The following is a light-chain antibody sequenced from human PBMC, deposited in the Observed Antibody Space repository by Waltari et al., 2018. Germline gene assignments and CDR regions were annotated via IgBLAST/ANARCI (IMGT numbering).Light chain of an antibody. CDR1: SSAVGGYTY. J-gene: IGLJ2*01. CDR2: DVS. V-gene: IGLV2-14*01. CDR3: SSYTSSSTVV. Sequence: QSALTQPASVSGSPGPSTPISCTGTSSAVGGYTYVSWYQQHPGKAPKLMIHDVSKWPSGVSNRFSGSKSGNTASLTISGLQAEDEADYYCSSYTSSSTVVFGGGTKLTVL.